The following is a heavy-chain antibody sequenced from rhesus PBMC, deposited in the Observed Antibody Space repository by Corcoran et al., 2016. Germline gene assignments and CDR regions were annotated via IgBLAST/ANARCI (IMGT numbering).Heavy chain of an antibody. Sequence: QVQLQESGPGLVKPSETLSLTCAVSGASISSYWWSWIRQPPGKGLEWIGEINGNSGNSYYNPALKSRVTIAKDAAKNQCSLKLSSVTAADTAVYYCARSGYGSGGVYWGQGVLVTVSS. V-gene: IGHV4-80*01. J-gene: IGHJ4*01. CDR2: INGNSGNS. CDR1: GASISSYW. CDR3: ARSGYGSGGVY. D-gene: IGHD4-4*01.